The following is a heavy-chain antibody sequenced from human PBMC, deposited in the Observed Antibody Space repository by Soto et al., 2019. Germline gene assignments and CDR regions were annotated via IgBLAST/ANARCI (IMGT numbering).Heavy chain of an antibody. CDR3: AWGYYGAGSYYKGHDY. CDR2: IYYSGST. J-gene: IGHJ4*02. V-gene: IGHV4-31*03. CDR1: GGSISSGVYY. Sequence: SETLSLTCTVSGGSISSGVYYWSWIRHHPGKGLEWFGYIYYSGSTYYNPSLKSRVTISVDTSKNQFSLKLSSVTAADAAVYYCAWGYYGAGSYYKGHDYWGQGTLVTVSS. D-gene: IGHD3-10*01.